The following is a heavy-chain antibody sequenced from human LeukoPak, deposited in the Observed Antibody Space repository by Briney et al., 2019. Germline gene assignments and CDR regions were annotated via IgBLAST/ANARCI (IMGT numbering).Heavy chain of an antibody. Sequence: PGGSLRLSCAASGFTFSFHWMSWVRQAPGKGLEWVASIRPDGTEKYYLDSVKGRFTISKDNAKDSLFLQMNSLRGEHTAVYYCARLQGAYTTYDYWGQGTLVTVSS. CDR2: IRPDGTEK. V-gene: IGHV3-7*01. J-gene: IGHJ4*02. CDR3: ARLQGAYTTYDY. CDR1: GFTFSFHW. D-gene: IGHD2/OR15-2a*01.